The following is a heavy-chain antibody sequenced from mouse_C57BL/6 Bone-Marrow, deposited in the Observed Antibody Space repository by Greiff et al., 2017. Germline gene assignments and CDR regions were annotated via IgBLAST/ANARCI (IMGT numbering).Heavy chain of an antibody. CDR2: ISDGGSYT. D-gene: IGHD1-1*01. CDR1: GFTFSSYA. CDR3: ARDSYGSSYWFAY. J-gene: IGHJ3*01. V-gene: IGHV5-4*01. Sequence: EVQGVESGGGLVKPGGSLKLSCAASGFTFSSYAMSWVRQTPEKRLEWVATISDGGSYTYYPDNVKGRFTISRDNAKNNLYLQMSHLKSEDTAMYYCARDSYGSSYWFAYWGQGTLVTVSA.